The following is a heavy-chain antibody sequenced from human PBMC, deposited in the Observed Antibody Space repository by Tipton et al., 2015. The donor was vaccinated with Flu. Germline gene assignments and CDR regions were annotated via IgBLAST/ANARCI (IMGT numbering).Heavy chain of an antibody. D-gene: IGHD3-10*01. CDR3: ARGLYGSGSYQRRYFDS. J-gene: IGHJ4*02. Sequence: TLSLTCAVSGGSISSGNWWSWVRQPPGKGLEWIGEIFHSGSANYNPSLKSRVTISVDTSKNQFSLKLSSVTAADTAVYYCARGLYGSGSYQRRYFDSWGQGTLVTVSS. CDR1: GGSISSGNW. V-gene: IGHV4-4*02. CDR2: IFHSGSA.